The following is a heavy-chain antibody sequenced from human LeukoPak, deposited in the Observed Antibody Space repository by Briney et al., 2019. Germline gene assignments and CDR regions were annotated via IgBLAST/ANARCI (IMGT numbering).Heavy chain of an antibody. CDR2: ISAYNGNT. J-gene: IGHJ5*02. CDR1: GYTLTELS. CDR3: ARDRGPMVRGVLFSPHNYFDP. D-gene: IGHD3-10*01. V-gene: IGHV1-18*01. Sequence: ASVKVSCKVSGYTLTELSMHWVRQAPGQGLEWMGWISAYNGNTNYAQNLQGRVTMTTDTSTSTAYMELRSLRSDDTAMYYCARDRGPMVRGVLFSPHNYFDPWGQGTLVTVSS.